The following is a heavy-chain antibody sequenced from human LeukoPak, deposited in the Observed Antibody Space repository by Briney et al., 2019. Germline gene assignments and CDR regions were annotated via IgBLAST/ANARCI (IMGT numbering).Heavy chain of an antibody. D-gene: IGHD1-26*01. J-gene: IGHJ4*02. CDR1: GFTFSSYW. CDR2: IKQDGSEK. V-gene: IGHV3-7*01. CDR3: ARAYSGSYSAEANYFDY. Sequence: PGGSLRLSCAASGFTFSSYWMNWVRQAPGKGLEWVVNIKQDGSEKDYVDSVRGRFTISRDNARSSLYLQVNSLRAEDTAVYYCARAYSGSYSAEANYFDYWGQGTLVTVSS.